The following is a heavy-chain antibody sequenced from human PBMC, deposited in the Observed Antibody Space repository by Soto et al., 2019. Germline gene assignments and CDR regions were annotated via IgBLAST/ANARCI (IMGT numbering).Heavy chain of an antibody. CDR3: AKDMISWQYQALDY. J-gene: IGHJ4*02. V-gene: IGHV3-23*01. D-gene: IGHD2-2*01. CDR1: GFTFSSYA. CDR2: ISGSGGST. Sequence: PGGSLRLSCAASGFTFSSYAMSWVRQAPGKGLEWVSAISGSGGSTYYADSVKGRFTISRDNSKNTLYLQMNSLRAEDTAVYYCAKDMISWQYQALDYWGQGTLVTVSS.